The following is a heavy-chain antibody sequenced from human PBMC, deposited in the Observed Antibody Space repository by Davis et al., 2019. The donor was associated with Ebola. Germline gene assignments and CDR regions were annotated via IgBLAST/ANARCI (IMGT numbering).Heavy chain of an antibody. CDR2: IYPGDSDT. Sequence: GGSLRLSCKGSGYSFISYWIAWVRQTPAKGLEWMGIIYPGDSDTRYSPSFEGQVTISVDRSISTAYLQWSSLKASDTAIYYCARSEALWGYSDYWGQGTLVTVSS. CDR1: GYSFISYW. J-gene: IGHJ4*02. V-gene: IGHV5-51*01. D-gene: IGHD2-15*01. CDR3: ARSEALWGYSDY.